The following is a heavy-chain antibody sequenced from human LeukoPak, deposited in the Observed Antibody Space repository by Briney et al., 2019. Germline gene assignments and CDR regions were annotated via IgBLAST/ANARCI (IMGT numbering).Heavy chain of an antibody. CDR1: GFTIANHG. D-gene: IGHD6-19*01. CDR2: VSHDGAAV. V-gene: IGHV3-30*18. Sequence: GTSLRLSCAVSGFTIANHGMHWVRQAPGKGLEWVAMVSHDGAAVYYGDSVKGRLTISRDNSNNTLYLQMNSLRVEDTAVYYCAKDWGSSGWYNWFDPWGQGTLVTVSS. CDR3: AKDWGSSGWYNWFDP. J-gene: IGHJ5*02.